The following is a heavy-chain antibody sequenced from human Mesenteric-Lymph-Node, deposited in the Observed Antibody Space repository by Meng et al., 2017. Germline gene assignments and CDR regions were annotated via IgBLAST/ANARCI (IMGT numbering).Heavy chain of an antibody. CDR2: IIPIFGTA. Sequence: QVQRVQCGAEGKKPGSSVKVSCKASGGTFSSYAISWVRQAPGQGLEWMGGIIPIFGTANYAQKFQGRVTITADKSTSTAYMELSSLRSEDTAVYYCTRGGGGSGGRFDYWGQGTLVTVSS. V-gene: IGHV1-69*14. CDR1: GGTFSSYA. D-gene: IGHD6-19*01. CDR3: TRGGGGSGGRFDY. J-gene: IGHJ4*02.